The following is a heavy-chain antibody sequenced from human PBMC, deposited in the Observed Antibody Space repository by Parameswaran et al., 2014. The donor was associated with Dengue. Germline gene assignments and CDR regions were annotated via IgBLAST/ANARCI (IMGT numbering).Heavy chain of an antibody. CDR3: ARGDVVVVAASYWFDP. D-gene: IGHD2-15*01. Sequence: VRQMPGKGLEWIGYIYYSGSTNYNPSLKSRVTISVDTSKNQFSLKLSSVTAADTAVYYCARGDVVVVAASYWFDPWGQGTLVTVSS. CDR2: IYYSGST. J-gene: IGHJ5*02. V-gene: IGHV4-59*01.